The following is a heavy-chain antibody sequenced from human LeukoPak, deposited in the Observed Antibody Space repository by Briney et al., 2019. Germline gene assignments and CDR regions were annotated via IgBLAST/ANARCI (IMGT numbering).Heavy chain of an antibody. J-gene: IGHJ3*02. V-gene: IGHV1-46*01. D-gene: IGHD3-16*02. CDR2: INPSGGST. CDR1: GYTFTSYY. CDR3: ARDLTGPYDYVWGSYPPLASDI. Sequence: ASVKVSCKASGYTFTSYYMHWVRQAPGQGLEWMGIINPSGGSTSYAQKFQGRVTMTRDMSTSTVYMELSSLRSEDTAVYYCARDLTGPYDYVWGSYPPLASDIWGQGTMVTVSS.